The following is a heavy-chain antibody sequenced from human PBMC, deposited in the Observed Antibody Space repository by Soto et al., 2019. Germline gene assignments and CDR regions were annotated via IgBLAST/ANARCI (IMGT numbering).Heavy chain of an antibody. CDR1: GFTFSDVA. CDR2: ITDSGGST. CDR3: APLYWSTRYFDY. V-gene: IGHV3-23*01. Sequence: GGSLRLSCAAYGFTFSDVAMTWVRQAPGKGLEWVSSITDSGGSTDYADSVKGRFTISRDNSKTTLYLQMNNLRADDTAVSYCAPLYWSTRYFDYWGQGARVSVSS. D-gene: IGHD1-1*01. J-gene: IGHJ4*02.